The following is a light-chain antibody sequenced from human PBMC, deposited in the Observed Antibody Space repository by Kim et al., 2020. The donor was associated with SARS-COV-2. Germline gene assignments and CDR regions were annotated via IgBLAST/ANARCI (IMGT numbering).Light chain of an antibody. CDR3: QSGRL. Sequence: SESPGKTVTISCTRSSGRIASNFVQWYQQRPGSAPTSVIYEDNQRPSWVPDRFSGSIDDSSNSASLTISGLKTEDEADYYCQSGRLFGGGTQRPS. CDR2: EDN. J-gene: IGLJ2*01. CDR1: SGRIASNF. V-gene: IGLV6-57*03.